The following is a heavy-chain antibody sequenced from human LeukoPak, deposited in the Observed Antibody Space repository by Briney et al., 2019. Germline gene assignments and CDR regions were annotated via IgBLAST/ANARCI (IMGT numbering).Heavy chain of an antibody. CDR1: GFTFSSYW. Sequence: GGSLRLSCAASGFTFSSYWMHWVRQAPGKGLVWVSRINSDGSTTNYADSVKGRFTISRDNAKNTLFLQMNSLRAEDTAVYYCAARYCSNGVCHFHWGQGTLVTVSS. V-gene: IGHV3-74*01. CDR3: AARYCSNGVCHFH. J-gene: IGHJ4*02. D-gene: IGHD2-8*01. CDR2: INSDGSTT.